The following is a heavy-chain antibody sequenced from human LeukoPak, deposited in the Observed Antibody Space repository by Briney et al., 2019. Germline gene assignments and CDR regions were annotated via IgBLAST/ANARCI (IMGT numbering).Heavy chain of an antibody. CDR3: AKPYPTLTTVGVLDN. V-gene: IGHV3-30*18. CDR2: ISYDANTQ. D-gene: IGHD4-23*01. Sequence: PGGSLRLSCAASGFTFSSYGMHWVRQAPGKGLEWVAAISYDANTQHYADPVKGRFTISRDNSKNTVYLQINTLRAEDAAVYYCAKPYPTLTTVGVLDNWGQGTLVTVSS. CDR1: GFTFSSYG. J-gene: IGHJ4*02.